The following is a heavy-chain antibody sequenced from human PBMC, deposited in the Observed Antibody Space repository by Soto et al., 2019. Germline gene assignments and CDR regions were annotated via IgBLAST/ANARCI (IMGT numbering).Heavy chain of an antibody. CDR3: ARTRLYCSGGSCYSVWFDP. Sequence: QVQLQESGPGLVKPSQTLSLTCTVSGGSISSGDYYWSWIRQPPGKGLEWIGYIYYSGSTYYNPSLKSRVTISVDTSKNQFSLKLSSVTAADTAVYYCARTRLYCSGGSCYSVWFDPWGQGTLVTVSS. V-gene: IGHV4-30-4*01. D-gene: IGHD2-15*01. J-gene: IGHJ5*02. CDR2: IYYSGST. CDR1: GGSISSGDYY.